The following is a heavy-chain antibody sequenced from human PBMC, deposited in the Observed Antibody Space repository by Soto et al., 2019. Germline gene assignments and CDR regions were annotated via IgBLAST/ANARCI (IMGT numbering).Heavy chain of an antibody. CDR1: GDSISSSTYS. Sequence: SETLSLTCTVSGDSISSSTYSWGWIRQPPGKGLEYIGTIYYSGKTYYNWPLESRVTMSLDTSKNQFSLRLTSVTAADTALYYCARDPIPTVTPFDYWGQGTLVTVSS. CDR3: ARDPIPTVTPFDY. CDR2: IYYSGKT. V-gene: IGHV4-39*02. D-gene: IGHD4-17*01. J-gene: IGHJ4*02.